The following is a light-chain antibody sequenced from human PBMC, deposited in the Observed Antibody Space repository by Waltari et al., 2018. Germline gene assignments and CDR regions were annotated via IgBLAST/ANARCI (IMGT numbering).Light chain of an antibody. J-gene: IGKJ1*01. Sequence: DIQMTQSPSTLSAAVGDRVPITCRASQSISNYLAWYQQKPGKAPNLLIYEASTLKSGVPSRFSGSGSGKEFTLTINILQPDDFATYYCQRSDAYWATFGQGTKVEIK. CDR3: QRSDAYWAT. V-gene: IGKV1-5*03. CDR1: QSISNY. CDR2: EAS.